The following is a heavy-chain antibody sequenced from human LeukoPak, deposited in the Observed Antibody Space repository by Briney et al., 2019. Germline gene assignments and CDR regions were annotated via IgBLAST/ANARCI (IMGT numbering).Heavy chain of an antibody. V-gene: IGHV3-7*03. CDR2: IKQDGSER. Sequence: QPGGSLRLSCAASGFTFSNHWMHWVRQAPGKGPEWMANIKQDGSERNYVDSVKGRFTLSRDNTKNSVYLQMNSLRVDDTAIYYCARGGTRRPSPFDYWGQGILVTVSS. CDR1: GFTFSNHW. J-gene: IGHJ4*02. CDR3: ARGGTRRPSPFDY. D-gene: IGHD1-14*01.